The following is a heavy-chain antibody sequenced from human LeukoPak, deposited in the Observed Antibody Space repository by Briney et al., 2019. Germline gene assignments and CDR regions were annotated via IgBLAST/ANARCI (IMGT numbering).Heavy chain of an antibody. Sequence: GGSLRLSCAASGFTFSSYGMHWVRQAPGKGPEWVAFIRYDGSNKYYADSVKGRFTISRDNSKNTLYLQMNSLRAEDTAVYYCAKDRVAVAGSYFDYWGQGTLVTVSS. CDR3: AKDRVAVAGSYFDY. CDR1: GFTFSSYG. CDR2: IRYDGSNK. V-gene: IGHV3-30*02. D-gene: IGHD6-19*01. J-gene: IGHJ4*02.